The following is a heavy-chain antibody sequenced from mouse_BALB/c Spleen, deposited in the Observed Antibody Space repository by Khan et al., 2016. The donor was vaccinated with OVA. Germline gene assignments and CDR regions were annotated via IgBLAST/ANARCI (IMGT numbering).Heavy chain of an antibody. CDR2: INTYTGET. CDR1: GYTFTNYG. CDR3: VKGDDYDGTD. Sequence: QIQLVQSGPELKKPGEMVKISCKASGYTFTNYGMNWVKQAPGKGLKWMGWINTYTGETTYTDDFKGRFAFSLETSATTAYLQINSLKNEDTATYFCVKGDDYDGTDWGQGTLVTVST. D-gene: IGHD2-4*01. V-gene: IGHV9-3-1*01. J-gene: IGHJ3*01.